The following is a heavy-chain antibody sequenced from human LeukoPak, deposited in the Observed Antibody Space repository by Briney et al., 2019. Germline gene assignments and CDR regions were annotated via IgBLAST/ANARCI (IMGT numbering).Heavy chain of an antibody. J-gene: IGHJ4*02. CDR1: GFTFSSYA. Sequence: GGSLRLSCAASGFTFSSYAMHWVRQAPGKGLEWVAVISSDGSNKYYADYVKGRFTISRDNSKNTPYLQMNSLRAEDTAVYYCARFADFLYDYDSSGVLDYWGQGTLVTVSS. D-gene: IGHD3-22*01. CDR3: ARFADFLYDYDSSGVLDY. CDR2: ISSDGSNK. V-gene: IGHV3-30-3*01.